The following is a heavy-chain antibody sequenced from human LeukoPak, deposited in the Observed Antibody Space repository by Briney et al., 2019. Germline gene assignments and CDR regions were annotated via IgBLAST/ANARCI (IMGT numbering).Heavy chain of an antibody. CDR1: GYTFTSYG. Sequence: GASVKVSCKASGYTFTSYGISWVRQAPGQGLEWMGWMNPSSGNTGYAQKFQGRVTITRNTSISTAYVELNSLRSEDTAVYFCARAPVLHSSSSMYYYYYYMDVWGKGTTVTVSS. D-gene: IGHD6-6*01. CDR2: MNPSSGNT. CDR3: ARAPVLHSSSSMYYYYYYMDV. J-gene: IGHJ6*03. V-gene: IGHV1-8*03.